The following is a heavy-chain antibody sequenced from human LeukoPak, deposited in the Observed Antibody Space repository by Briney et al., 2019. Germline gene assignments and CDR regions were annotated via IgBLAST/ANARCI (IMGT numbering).Heavy chain of an antibody. CDR1: GFTFSSYA. D-gene: IGHD3-22*01. Sequence: GRSLRLPCAASGFTFSSYAMHWVRQAPGKGLEWVAVISYDGSNKYYADSVKGRFTISRDNSKNTLYLQMNSLRVDDAAVYYCARGSGFFLDFDYWGQGTLVTVSS. CDR3: ARGSGFFLDFDY. J-gene: IGHJ4*02. V-gene: IGHV3-30*04. CDR2: ISYDGSNK.